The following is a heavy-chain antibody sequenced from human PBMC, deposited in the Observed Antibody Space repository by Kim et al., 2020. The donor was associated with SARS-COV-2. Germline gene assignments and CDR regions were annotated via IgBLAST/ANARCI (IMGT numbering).Heavy chain of an antibody. CDR2: IYYSGST. Sequence: SETLSLTCTVSGGSISSSSYYWGWIRQPPGKGLEWIGSIYYSGSTYYNPSLKSRVTISVDTSKNQFSLKLSSVTAADTAVYYCARHLAAPLPRQGYWGQGTLVTVSS. D-gene: IGHD6-6*01. CDR3: ARHLAAPLPRQGY. CDR1: GGSISSSSYY. J-gene: IGHJ4*02. V-gene: IGHV4-39*01.